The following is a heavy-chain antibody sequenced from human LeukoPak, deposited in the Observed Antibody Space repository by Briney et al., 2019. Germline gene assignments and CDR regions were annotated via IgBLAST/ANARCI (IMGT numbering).Heavy chain of an antibody. Sequence: PSETLSLTCSVSGGSITYSHYYWGWVRQPPGKGLEWIGGIYYSGSTYYNPSLKSRVTISVDTSRNEFSLRLSSVTAADTTLYFCARQSGSYGGILDNWGQGILGTVSS. CDR2: IYYSGST. J-gene: IGHJ4*02. CDR3: ARQSGSYGGILDN. CDR1: GGSITYSHYY. V-gene: IGHV4-39*01. D-gene: IGHD1-26*01.